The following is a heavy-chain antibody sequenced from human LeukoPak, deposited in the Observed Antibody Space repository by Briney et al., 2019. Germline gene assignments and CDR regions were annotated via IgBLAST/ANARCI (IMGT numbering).Heavy chain of an antibody. J-gene: IGHJ6*03. D-gene: IGHD3-22*01. Sequence: GGSLRLSCAASGFTFSSYSMNWVRQAPGKGLGWVSSISSSSSYIYYADSVKGRFTISRDNAKNSLYLQMNSLRAEDTAVYYCARAAYYYDSSGLSYYYYYYMDVWGKGTTVTVSS. V-gene: IGHV3-21*01. CDR2: ISSSSSYI. CDR1: GFTFSSYS. CDR3: ARAAYYYDSSGLSYYYYYYMDV.